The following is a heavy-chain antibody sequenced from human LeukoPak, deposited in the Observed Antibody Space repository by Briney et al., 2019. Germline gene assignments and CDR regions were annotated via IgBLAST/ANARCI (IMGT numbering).Heavy chain of an antibody. V-gene: IGHV1-18*01. D-gene: IGHD6-19*01. CDR2: ISPYNGDT. J-gene: IGHJ4*02. Sequence: GASVKVSCKASDYDFTSVGITWVRQAPGQGLEWTGWISPYNGDTRYVQKLQGRVTMTTDTSTSTAYMELRSLRFDDTAVYYCARAGSGSGWYFDYWGQGTLVTVSS. CDR3: ARAGSGSGWYFDY. CDR1: DYDFTSVG.